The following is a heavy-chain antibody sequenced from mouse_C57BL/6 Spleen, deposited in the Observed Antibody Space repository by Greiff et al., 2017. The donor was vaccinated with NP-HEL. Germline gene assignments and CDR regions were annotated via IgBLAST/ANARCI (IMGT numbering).Heavy chain of an antibody. Sequence: VQLQQSGPELVKPGASVKISCKASGYTFTDYYMNWVKQSHGKSLEWIGDINPNNGGTSYNQKFKGKATLTVDKSSSTAYMELRSLTSEDSAVYYCAIIHYAMDYWGQGTSVTVSS. CDR1: GYTFTDYY. CDR3: AIIHYAMDY. V-gene: IGHV1-26*01. CDR2: INPNNGGT. J-gene: IGHJ4*01. D-gene: IGHD1-2*01.